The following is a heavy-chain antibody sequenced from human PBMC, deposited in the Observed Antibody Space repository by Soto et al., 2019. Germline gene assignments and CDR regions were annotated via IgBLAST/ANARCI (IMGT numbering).Heavy chain of an antibody. V-gene: IGHV3-33*01. Sequence: GGSLRLSCAASGFTFSSYGMHWVRQAPGKGLEWVAVIWYDGSNKYYADSVKGRFTISRDNSKNTLYLQMNSLRAEDTAVYYCARDSGPGATYGMDVWGQGTTVTVSS. J-gene: IGHJ6*02. D-gene: IGHD3-10*01. CDR1: GFTFSSYG. CDR2: IWYDGSNK. CDR3: ARDSGPGATYGMDV.